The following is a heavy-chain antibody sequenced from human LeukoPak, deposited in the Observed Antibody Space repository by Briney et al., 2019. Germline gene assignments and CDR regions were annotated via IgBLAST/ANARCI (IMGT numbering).Heavy chain of an antibody. CDR3: ARGRGGGSVIYGMDV. D-gene: IGHD2-15*01. V-gene: IGHV4-34*01. CDR2: INHSGSN. J-gene: IGHJ6*04. Sequence: SAPLSLTCAACGGSFSGYYWSRIRKPPGKGLEWIGEINHSGSNNYNQSLESGDSISVDTSNNQFSLKLSSVTAADTAVYYCARGRGGGSVIYGMDVWGKGTTVTVSS. CDR1: GGSFSGYY.